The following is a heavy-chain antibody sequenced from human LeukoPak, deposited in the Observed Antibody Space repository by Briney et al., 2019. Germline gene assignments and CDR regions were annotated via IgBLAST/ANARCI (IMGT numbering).Heavy chain of an antibody. D-gene: IGHD5-18*01. Sequence: SETLSLTCTVSGVSISSYSWSWIRQPAGKGQDWIGRIYTSGSTNYNPSLKSRVTMSVDTSKNQFSLKLSSVTAADTAVYYCARDTYNYGSSAYYFDYWGQGTLVTVSS. J-gene: IGHJ4*02. CDR1: GVSISSYS. CDR2: IYTSGST. CDR3: ARDTYNYGSSAYYFDY. V-gene: IGHV4-4*07.